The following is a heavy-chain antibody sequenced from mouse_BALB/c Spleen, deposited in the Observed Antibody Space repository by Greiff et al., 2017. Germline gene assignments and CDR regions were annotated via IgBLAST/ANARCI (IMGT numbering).Heavy chain of an antibody. CDR3: ARSGESYYYGLDY. CDR2: IYPYNGGT. D-gene: IGHD1-1*01. J-gene: IGHJ2*01. CDR1: GYTFTDYN. V-gene: IGHV1S29*02. Sequence: EVKLMESGPELVKPGASVKISCKASGYTFTDYNMHWVKQSHGKSLEWIGYIYPYNGGTGYNQKFKSKATLTVDNSSSTAYMELRSLTSEDSAVYYCARSGESYYYGLDYWGQGTTLTVSS.